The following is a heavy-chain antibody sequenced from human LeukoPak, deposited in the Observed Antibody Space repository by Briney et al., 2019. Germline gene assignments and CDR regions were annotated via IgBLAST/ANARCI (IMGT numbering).Heavy chain of an antibody. D-gene: IGHD3-22*01. Sequence: TGGSLRLSCAASGFTFSDFYMTWIRQAPGKGLEWLSFISKKGDSIYYADSVRGRFIISRDNAKNLLYLQMNSLRPEDTAIYYCARDRSGYQYNWFDPWGQGTLVTVSS. CDR2: ISKKGDSI. V-gene: IGHV3-11*01. CDR1: GFTFSDFY. J-gene: IGHJ5*02. CDR3: ARDRSGYQYNWFDP.